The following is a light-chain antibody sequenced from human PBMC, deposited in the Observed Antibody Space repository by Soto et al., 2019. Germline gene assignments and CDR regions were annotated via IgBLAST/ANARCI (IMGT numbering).Light chain of an antibody. CDR2: DVS. CDR1: PRDVGGYDY. Sequence: TEPASVSGSSGQPRGIHSAGTPRDVGGYDYVSWYQQHPGKAPKLMIYDVSNRPSGVSNRFSGSKSDNTASLTISGLQAEDEADYYCSSYTSSSTYVFGAGTKVTVL. J-gene: IGLJ1*01. V-gene: IGLV2-14*01. CDR3: SSYTSSSTYV.